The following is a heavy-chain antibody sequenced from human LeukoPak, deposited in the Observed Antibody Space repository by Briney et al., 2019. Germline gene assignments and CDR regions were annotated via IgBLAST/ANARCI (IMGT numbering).Heavy chain of an antibody. J-gene: IGHJ5*02. CDR2: IIPIFGTA. CDR1: GSTFSRFA. Sequence: SVKVSCKASGSTFSRFAMSWVRRAPRQGLEWMGGIIPIFGTANYAQRFQGRVTITADESTGTAYMELSGLRSEDTAVYYCARVVTLRYCSTTSCYWKGWFDPWGQGTLVTVSS. D-gene: IGHD2-2*01. CDR3: ARVVTLRYCSTTSCYWKGWFDP. V-gene: IGHV1-69*13.